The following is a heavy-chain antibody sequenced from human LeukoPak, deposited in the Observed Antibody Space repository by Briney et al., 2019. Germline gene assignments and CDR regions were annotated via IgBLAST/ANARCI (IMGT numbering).Heavy chain of an antibody. V-gene: IGHV4-39*01. J-gene: IGHJ4*02. CDR3: ARHNSGSYYRFDY. Sequence: SETLSLTCTVSGGSISSSSYIWDWVRQPPGKGLEWIGTIYYSGSTYYNPSLKSRVTISVDTSKNHSSLKLSSVTAADTAVYYCARHNSGSYYRFDYWGQGTLVTVSS. CDR1: GGSISSSSYI. D-gene: IGHD1-26*01. CDR2: IYYSGST.